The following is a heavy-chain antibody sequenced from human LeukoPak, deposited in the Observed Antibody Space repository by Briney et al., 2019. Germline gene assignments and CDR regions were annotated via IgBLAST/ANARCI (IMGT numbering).Heavy chain of an antibody. Sequence: PSETLSLTCSVSGSSLSSYYWTWIRQPPGKGLEWIGFIYHSGSSNSNPSLKSRATISLDTSQDQFSLKLTSVTAADTAMYYCARGQYSYDSSRNRWVYFDYWGQGAQVTVSS. D-gene: IGHD3-22*01. CDR2: IYHSGSS. V-gene: IGHV4-59*01. CDR1: GSSLSSYY. J-gene: IGHJ4*02. CDR3: ARGQYSYDSSRNRWVYFDY.